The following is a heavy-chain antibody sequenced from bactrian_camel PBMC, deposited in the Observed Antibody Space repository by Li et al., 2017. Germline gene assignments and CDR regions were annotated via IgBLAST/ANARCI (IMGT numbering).Heavy chain of an antibody. D-gene: IGHD4*01. V-gene: IGHV3S53*01. Sequence: QVQLVESGGGSVQAGGSLSLSCAASGDSSSSACMGWFRQAPGKEREGVAVRLSDGGTKYADNVKGRFTISKDNIKNTLYLQMNDLKPEDTGTYYCAADQDPFGTRAYDDPCANLPAYTYSGQGTQVTVS. CDR2: RLSDGGT. J-gene: IGHJ4*01. CDR1: GDSSSSAC. CDR3: AADQDPFGTRAYDDPCANLPAYTY.